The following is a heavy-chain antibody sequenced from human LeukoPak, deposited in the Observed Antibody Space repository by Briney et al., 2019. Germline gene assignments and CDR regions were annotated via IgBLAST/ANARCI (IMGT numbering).Heavy chain of an antibody. J-gene: IGHJ4*02. D-gene: IGHD3-22*01. CDR1: GFTFSSYS. V-gene: IGHV3-23*01. CDR2: ISGSGGST. CDR3: AKSGPPYYYDSSGYSEFDY. Sequence: PGGSLRLSCAASGFTFSSYSMNWVRQAPGKGLEWVSAISGSGGSTYYADSVKGRFTISRDNSKNTLYLQMNSLRAEDTAVYYCAKSGPPYYYDSSGYSEFDYWGQGTLVTVSS.